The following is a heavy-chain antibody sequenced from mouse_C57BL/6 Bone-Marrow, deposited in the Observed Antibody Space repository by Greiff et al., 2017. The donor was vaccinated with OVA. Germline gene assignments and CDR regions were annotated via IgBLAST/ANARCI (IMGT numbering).Heavy chain of an antibody. CDR1: GFSLTSYG. Sequence: QVQLQQSGPGLVAPSQSLSITCTVSGFSLTSYGVDWVRQSPGKGLEWLGVIWGVGSTNYNSALKSRLSISKDNSKSQVFLKMNSLQTDDTAMYYCASHLLLQGAWFAYWGQGTLVTVSA. CDR2: IWGVGST. CDR3: ASHLLLQGAWFAY. V-gene: IGHV2-6*01. J-gene: IGHJ3*01. D-gene: IGHD1-1*01.